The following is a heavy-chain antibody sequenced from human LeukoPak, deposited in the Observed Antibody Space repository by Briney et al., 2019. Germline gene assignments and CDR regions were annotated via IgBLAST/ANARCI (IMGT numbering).Heavy chain of an antibody. CDR1: GFTFSSYA. Sequence: GGSLRLSCAASGFTFSSYAMHWVRQAPGKGLEWVSSISSSSSYIYFPDSVKGRFTISRDNAKNSLYLQMNSLRAEDTAVYYCARSLGSYYFDYWGQGTLVTVSS. J-gene: IGHJ4*02. V-gene: IGHV3-21*01. CDR3: ARSLGSYYFDY. CDR2: ISSSSSYI.